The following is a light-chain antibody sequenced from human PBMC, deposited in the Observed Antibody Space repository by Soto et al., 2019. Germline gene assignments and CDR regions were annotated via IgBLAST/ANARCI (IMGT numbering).Light chain of an antibody. J-gene: IGLJ3*02. Sequence: QSVLTQPPSASGTPGQRVTISCSGSSSNIGSNTVNWYQQLPGTAPKLLIYSNNQRPSGVPDRFAGSTSGTSASVAISGLQCEDEEDYYCAAWDDRLNGQGVFGGGTKLTVL. CDR1: SSNIGSNT. V-gene: IGLV1-44*01. CDR2: SNN. CDR3: AAWDDRLNGQGV.